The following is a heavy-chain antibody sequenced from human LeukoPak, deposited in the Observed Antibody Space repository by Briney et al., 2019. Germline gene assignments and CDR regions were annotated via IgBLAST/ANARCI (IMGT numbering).Heavy chain of an antibody. CDR1: GGSFSGYY. CDR2: INHSGST. D-gene: IGHD1-26*01. V-gene: IGHV4-34*01. Sequence: PSETLSLTCAVYGGSFSGYYWSWIRQPPGKGLEWIGEINHSGSTNYTPSLKSRVTISVDTSKHQFSLKLSSVTAADTAVSYCARGVVGGFDYWGQGTLITVSS. J-gene: IGHJ4*02. CDR3: ARGVVGGFDY.